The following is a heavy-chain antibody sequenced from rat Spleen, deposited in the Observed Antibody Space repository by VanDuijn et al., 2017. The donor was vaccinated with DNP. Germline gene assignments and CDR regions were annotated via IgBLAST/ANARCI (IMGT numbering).Heavy chain of an antibody. Sequence: QVQLKESGPGLVQPSQTLSLTCTVSGFSLTTNGVSWVRQPPGKGLEWIAAISSGGKTYYNSALKSRLSISRDTSKSQVFLRMNSLQTEDTAMYFCAREKHTDFDYWGQGVMVTVSS. D-gene: IGHD1-9*01. CDR1: GFSLTTNG. CDR2: ISSGGKT. V-gene: IGHV2S12*01. CDR3: AREKHTDFDY. J-gene: IGHJ2*01.